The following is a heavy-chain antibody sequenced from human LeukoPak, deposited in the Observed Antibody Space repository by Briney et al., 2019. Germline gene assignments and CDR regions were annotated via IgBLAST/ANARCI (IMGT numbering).Heavy chain of an antibody. J-gene: IGHJ1*01. CDR3: ARVIQLPNEYFQH. D-gene: IGHD2-2*01. CDR1: GYTFTSYG. CDR2: IIPIFGTA. Sequence: SVKVSCKASGYTFTSYGISWVRQAPGQGLEWMGGIIPIFGTANYAQKFQGRVTITADESTSTAYMELSSLRSEDTAVYYCARVIQLPNEYFQHWGQGTLVTVSS. V-gene: IGHV1-69*13.